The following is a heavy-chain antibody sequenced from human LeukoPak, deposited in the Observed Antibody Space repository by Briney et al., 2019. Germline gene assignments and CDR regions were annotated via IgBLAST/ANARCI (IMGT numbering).Heavy chain of an antibody. CDR1: GGTFSSYA. CDR2: IIPIFGTA. D-gene: IGHD2-2*01. J-gene: IGHJ4*02. V-gene: IGHV1-69*13. Sequence: ASVKVSCKASGGTFSSYAISCVRQAPGQGLEWMGGIIPIFGTANYAQKFQGRVTITADESTSTAYMELSSLRSEDTAVYYCAREGERYCSSTSCYPVYDYWGQGTLVTVSS. CDR3: AREGERYCSSTSCYPVYDY.